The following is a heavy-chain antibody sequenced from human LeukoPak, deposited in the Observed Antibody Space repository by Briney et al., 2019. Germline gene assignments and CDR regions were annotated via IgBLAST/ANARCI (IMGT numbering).Heavy chain of an antibody. V-gene: IGHV7-4-1*02. CDR1: GYTFTRYS. J-gene: IGHJ3*02. Sequence: ASVKVSCKASGYTFTRYSINWVRQAPGQGLEWMGWINTDTGNPTYAQGFTGRFVFSLDTSVSTAYLQISSLKADDTAVYYCARGRGAFDIWGQGTMVTVSS. CDR2: INTDTGNP. CDR3: ARGRGAFDI.